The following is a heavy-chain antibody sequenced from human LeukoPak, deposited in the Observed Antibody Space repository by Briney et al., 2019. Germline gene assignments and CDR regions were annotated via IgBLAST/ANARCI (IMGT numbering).Heavy chain of an antibody. CDR2: ISSSGGTI. Sequence: GGSLRLSCAASGFTFSDYYMSWVRQAPGTGLEWVSYISSSGGTIYYADSVKGRFTISRDNAKNTLYLQMNSLRAEDTAVYYCAKDPGNCTSTTCFGFAFDIWGQGTLVTVSS. J-gene: IGHJ3*02. CDR1: GFTFSDYY. CDR3: AKDPGNCTSTTCFGFAFDI. V-gene: IGHV3-11*04. D-gene: IGHD2-2*01.